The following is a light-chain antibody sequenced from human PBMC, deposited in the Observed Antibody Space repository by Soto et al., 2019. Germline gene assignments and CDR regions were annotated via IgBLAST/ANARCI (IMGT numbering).Light chain of an antibody. Sequence: DIRMTQSPSTLSASIGDRVTITCRASQSISSWLAWYQQKPGKAPKLLIYDASSLESGVPSRFSGSGSGTEFTLTISSLQPDDFATYYCQQYNSYSGTFGGGTKV. J-gene: IGKJ4*01. CDR1: QSISSW. CDR2: DAS. V-gene: IGKV1-5*01. CDR3: QQYNSYSGT.